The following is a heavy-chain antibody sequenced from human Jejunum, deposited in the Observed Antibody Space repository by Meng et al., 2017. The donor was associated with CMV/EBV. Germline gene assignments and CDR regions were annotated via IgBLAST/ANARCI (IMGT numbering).Heavy chain of an antibody. V-gene: IGHV3-7*01. Sequence: FTFSSYSMSWVRQAPGKGLEWVANIKQDGNEKYYVDSVKGRFTISRDNSRNTLYLQMGSLRPDDMAIYYCARDPSGRYPYNWFDPWGQGTLVTVSS. CDR2: IKQDGNEK. J-gene: IGHJ5*02. CDR1: FTFSSYS. D-gene: IGHD1-26*01. CDR3: ARDPSGRYPYNWFDP.